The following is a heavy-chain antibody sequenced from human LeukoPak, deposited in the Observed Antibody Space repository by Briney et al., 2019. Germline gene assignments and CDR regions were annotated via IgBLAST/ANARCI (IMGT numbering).Heavy chain of an antibody. D-gene: IGHD3-22*01. J-gene: IGHJ4*02. Sequence: VKVSCKASGGTFSSYAISWVRQAPGQGLEWMGGIIPIFGTANYAQKFQGRVTITTDESTSTAYMELSSLRSEDTAVYYCAREGSTMIPGDYWGQGTLVTVSS. V-gene: IGHV1-69*05. CDR1: GGTFSSYA. CDR2: IIPIFGTA. CDR3: AREGSTMIPGDY.